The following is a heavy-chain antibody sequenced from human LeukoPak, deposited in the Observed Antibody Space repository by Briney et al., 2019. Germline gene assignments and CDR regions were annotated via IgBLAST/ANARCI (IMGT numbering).Heavy chain of an antibody. V-gene: IGHV3-9*01. CDR1: GFSLEDYA. Sequence: GRSLRLSCVGSGFSLEDYAMHWVRQVPGKGLEWVSSISWDSGNQAYTESVKGRFTISRDNGKNSLYLQMNSLRPEDTAFYYCVKDMGFDLLKDAFHVWGQGTLVTVSS. CDR3: VKDMGFDLLKDAFHV. D-gene: IGHD3-9*01. J-gene: IGHJ3*01. CDR2: ISWDSGNQ.